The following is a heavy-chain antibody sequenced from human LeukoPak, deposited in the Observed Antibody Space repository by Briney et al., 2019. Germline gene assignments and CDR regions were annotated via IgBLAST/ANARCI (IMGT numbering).Heavy chain of an antibody. CDR2: IYYSGST. CDR3: ARRHDTAMVSDL. D-gene: IGHD5-18*01. V-gene: IGHV4-59*08. J-gene: IGHJ2*01. CDR1: GDSISSYY. Sequence: PSETLSLTCTVSGDSISSYYWSWIRQPPGKGLEWIGYIYYSGSTNYNPSLKSRVTISVDTSKNQFSLKLRSVTAADTAVYYCARRHDTAMVSDLWGRGTLVTVSS.